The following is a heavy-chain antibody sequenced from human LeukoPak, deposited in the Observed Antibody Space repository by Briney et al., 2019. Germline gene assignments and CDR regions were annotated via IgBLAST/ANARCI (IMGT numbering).Heavy chain of an antibody. V-gene: IGHV3-30*18. CDR1: GFTFSSYG. CDR2: ISYDGSNK. D-gene: IGHD6-19*01. J-gene: IGHJ5*02. CDR3: AKDRVAVAVNWFDP. Sequence: PGGSLRLFCAASGFTFSSYGMHWVRQAPGKGLEWVAVISYDGSNKYYADSVKGRFTISRDNSKNTLYLQMNSLRAEDTAVYYCAKDRVAVAVNWFDPWGQGTLVTVSS.